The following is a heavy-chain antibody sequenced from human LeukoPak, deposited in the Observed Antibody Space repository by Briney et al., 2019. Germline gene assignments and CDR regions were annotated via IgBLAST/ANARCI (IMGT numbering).Heavy chain of an antibody. D-gene: IGHD6-13*01. CDR2: ISSSSSTI. Sequence: GGSLRLSCAASGFTFSTYNMNWVRQAPGKGLEWVSYISSSSSTIYCADSVKGRFTISRDNGKNSLYLQMNSLRAEDTAVYYCARDDRNTWYYFDYWGQGTLVTVSS. CDR1: GFTFSTYN. V-gene: IGHV3-48*01. CDR3: ARDDRNTWYYFDY. J-gene: IGHJ4*02.